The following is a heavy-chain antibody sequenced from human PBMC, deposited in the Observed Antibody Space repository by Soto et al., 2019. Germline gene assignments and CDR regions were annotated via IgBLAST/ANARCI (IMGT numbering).Heavy chain of an antibody. V-gene: IGHV3-15*05. D-gene: IGHD6-13*01. CDR3: TTVYSPYSSDWFSIASYGMDF. J-gene: IGHJ6*02. CDR2: IKSKTDGGAA. CDR1: GFTFSNAW. Sequence: GGSLRLSCAASGFTFSNAWMSWVRQAPGKGLEWVGRIKSKTDGGAADYAAPVKGRFTISRDASKNTLYLQMNSLKTEDTAVYYSTTVYSPYSSDWFSIASYGMDFWGQGTTVTVSS.